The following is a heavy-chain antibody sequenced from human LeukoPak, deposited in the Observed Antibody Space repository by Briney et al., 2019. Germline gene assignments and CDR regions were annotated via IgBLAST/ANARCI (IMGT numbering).Heavy chain of an antibody. J-gene: IGHJ4*02. CDR3: ARLRGNYFPDY. CDR1: GGSMTNYY. Sequence: SETLSLTCAVSGGSMTNYYWSWIRQPPGKGLEWIGYIYYGGSTNYNPSLKSRLTISVDTSENQFSLRLSSVTAADTAVYYCARLRGNYFPDYWGQGTLVTVSS. D-gene: IGHD4-11*01. V-gene: IGHV4-59*01. CDR2: IYYGGST.